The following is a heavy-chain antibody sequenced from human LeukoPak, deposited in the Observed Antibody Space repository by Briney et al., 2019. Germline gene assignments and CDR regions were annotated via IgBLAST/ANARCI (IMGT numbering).Heavy chain of an antibody. CDR3: ARDGGSYYFVGSVSDF. V-gene: IGHV3-48*03. CDR2: ISSSGSTI. Sequence: TGGSLRLSCAASGFTFSSYETNWVRQAPGKGLEWVSYISSSGSTIYYADSVKDRFTISRDNAKRSLYLQMNSLRAEDTAVYYCARDGGSYYFVGSVSDFWGQGTMVTVSS. J-gene: IGHJ3*01. CDR1: GFTFSSYE. D-gene: IGHD1-26*01.